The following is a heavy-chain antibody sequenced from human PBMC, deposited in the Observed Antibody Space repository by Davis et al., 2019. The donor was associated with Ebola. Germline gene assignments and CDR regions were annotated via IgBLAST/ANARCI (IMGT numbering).Heavy chain of an antibody. J-gene: IGHJ4*02. CDR2: ISSSSSYI. CDR3: ARDPTMLYYFDY. V-gene: IGHV3-21*01. Sequence: GGSLRLSCAASGFTFSSYSMNWVRQAPGKGLEWVSSISSSSSYIQYADSVKGRFTISRDNAKNSLYLQMNSLTADDTAVYYCARDPTMLYYFDYWGQGTPVTVSS. CDR1: GFTFSSYS. D-gene: IGHD2-2*01.